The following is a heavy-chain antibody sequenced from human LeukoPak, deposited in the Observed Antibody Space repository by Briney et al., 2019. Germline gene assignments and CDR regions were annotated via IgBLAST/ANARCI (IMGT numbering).Heavy chain of an antibody. CDR2: ISAYNGNT. Sequence: ASVKVSCKASGYTFTSYGISWVRQAPGQGLEWMGWISAYNGNTNYAQKLQGRVTMTTDTSTSTAYMEVRSLTSDDTAVYYCARTRGGHNFWSGNLVLDAFDIWGQGTMVTVSS. J-gene: IGHJ3*02. CDR1: GYTFTSYG. CDR3: ARTRGGHNFWSGNLVLDAFDI. V-gene: IGHV1-18*01. D-gene: IGHD3-3*01.